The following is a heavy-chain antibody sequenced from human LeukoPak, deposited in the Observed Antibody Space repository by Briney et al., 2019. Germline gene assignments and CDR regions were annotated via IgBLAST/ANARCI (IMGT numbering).Heavy chain of an antibody. D-gene: IGHD4-23*01. J-gene: IGHJ4*02. CDR3: ARDAWNGNSPLDY. CDR2: IDYSGSA. CDR1: GGSISSYY. V-gene: IGHV4-59*12. Sequence: SETLSLTCTVSGGSISSYYWSWIRQSPGKGLEWIGYIDYSGSAYYNPSFKSRVTISVDTSKSQFSLDLRSVTAADTAVYYCARDAWNGNSPLDYWGQGTLVTVS.